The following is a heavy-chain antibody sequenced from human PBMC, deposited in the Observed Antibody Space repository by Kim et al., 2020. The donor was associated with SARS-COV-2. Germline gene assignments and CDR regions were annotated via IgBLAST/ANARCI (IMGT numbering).Heavy chain of an antibody. CDR2: IWYDGSNK. J-gene: IGHJ4*02. V-gene: IGHV3-33*06. CDR1: GFTFSSYA. Sequence: GGSLRLSCAASGFTFSSYAMHWVRQAPGKGLEWVAVIWYDGSNKYYADSVKGRFTISRDNSKNTLYLQMNSLRAEDTAVYYCAKAGRYSSGWYIDYWGQGTLVTVSS. CDR3: AKAGRYSSGWYIDY. D-gene: IGHD6-19*01.